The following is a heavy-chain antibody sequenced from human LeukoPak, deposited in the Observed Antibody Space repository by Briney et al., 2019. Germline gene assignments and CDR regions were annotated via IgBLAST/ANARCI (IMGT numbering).Heavy chain of an antibody. J-gene: IGHJ4*02. D-gene: IGHD6-6*01. CDR3: ARSPDIAARPLDY. Sequence: SQTLSLTCTVSGGSISSGGYYWSWIRQHPGKGLEWIGYIYYSGSTYYNPSLKSRVTISVDTSKNQFSLKLSSVTAADTAVYYCARSPDIAARPLDYWGQGTLVTVSS. CDR1: GGSISSGGYY. V-gene: IGHV4-31*03. CDR2: IYYSGST.